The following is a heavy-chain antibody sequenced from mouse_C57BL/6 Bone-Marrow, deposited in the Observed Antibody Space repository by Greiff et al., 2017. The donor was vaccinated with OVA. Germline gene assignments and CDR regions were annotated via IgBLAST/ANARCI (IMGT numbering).Heavy chain of an antibody. CDR2: IYPSDSET. J-gene: IGHJ2*01. V-gene: IGHV1-61*01. Sequence: QVQLQQPGAELVRPGSSVKLSCKASGYTFTSYWMDWVKQRPGQGLEWIGNIYPSDSETHYNQKFKDKATLTVDKSSSTAYMQLSSLTSEDAAVYYCATRDDYDYFDYWGQGTTLTVSS. D-gene: IGHD2-4*01. CDR1: GYTFTSYW. CDR3: ATRDDYDYFDY.